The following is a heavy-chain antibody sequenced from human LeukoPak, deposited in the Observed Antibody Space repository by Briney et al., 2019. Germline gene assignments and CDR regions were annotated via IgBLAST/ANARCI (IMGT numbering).Heavy chain of an antibody. CDR3: AKGRKLNTYGDFDY. CDR2: ISGSGGST. Sequence: GGSLRLSCAAFGFTFSSYAMSWVRQAPGKGLEWVSAISGSGGSTYYADSVKGRFTISRDNSKNTLYLQMNSLRAEDTAVYYCAKGRKLNTYGDFDYWGQGTLVTVSS. CDR1: GFTFSSYA. J-gene: IGHJ4*02. V-gene: IGHV3-23*01. D-gene: IGHD4-17*01.